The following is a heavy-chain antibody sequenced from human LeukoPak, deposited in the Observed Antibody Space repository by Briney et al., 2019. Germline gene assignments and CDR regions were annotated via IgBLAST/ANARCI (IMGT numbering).Heavy chain of an antibody. CDR3: AKDYAAGGFGELFL. CDR2: IWYDGSNK. V-gene: IGHV3-33*06. D-gene: IGHD3-10*01. Sequence: PGGSLRLSCAASGFTFSSYGMHWVRQAPGKGLEWVAVIWYDGSNKYYADSVKGRFTISRDNSKNTLYLQMNSLRAGDTAVYYCAKDYAAGGFGELFLWGQGTLVTVSS. J-gene: IGHJ4*02. CDR1: GFTFSSYG.